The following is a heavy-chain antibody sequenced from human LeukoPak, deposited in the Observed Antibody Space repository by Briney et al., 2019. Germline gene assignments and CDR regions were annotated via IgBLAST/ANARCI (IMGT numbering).Heavy chain of an antibody. D-gene: IGHD1-26*01. CDR1: GYTLTELS. V-gene: IGHV1-24*01. Sequence: ASVKVSCKVSGYTLTELSMHWVRQAPGKGLEWMGGFDPEDGETIYAQKFQGRVTMTEDTSTDTAYMELSSLRSEDTAVYYCATQAYSGSYFDYWGQGTLVTVCS. CDR2: FDPEDGET. J-gene: IGHJ4*02. CDR3: ATQAYSGSYFDY.